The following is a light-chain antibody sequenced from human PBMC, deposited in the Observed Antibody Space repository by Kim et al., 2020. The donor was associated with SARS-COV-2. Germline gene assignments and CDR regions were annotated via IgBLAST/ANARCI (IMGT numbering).Light chain of an antibody. CDR2: GNT. CDR3: QSYDSSLRGV. J-gene: IGLJ2*01. CDR1: NSTIGAGYD. Sequence: GQRGTISCPGNNSTIGAGYDVPWYQQLPGTAPKLLIYGNTNRPSGVPDRFSGSKSGTSASLAITGLQAEDEADYYCQSYDSSLRGVFGGGTQLTVL. V-gene: IGLV1-40*01.